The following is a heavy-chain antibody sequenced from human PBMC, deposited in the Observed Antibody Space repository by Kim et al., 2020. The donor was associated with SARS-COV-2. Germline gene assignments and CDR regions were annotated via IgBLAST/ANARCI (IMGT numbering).Heavy chain of an antibody. J-gene: IGHJ5*02. CDR3: ATSPPTVAGPAGGNWFDP. CDR1: GYTLTELS. Sequence: ASVKVSCKVSGYTLTELSMHWVRQAPGKGLEWMGGFDPEDGETIYAQKFQGRVTMTEDTSTDTAYMEPSSLRSEDTAVYYCATSPPTVAGPAGGNWFDPWGQGTLVTVSS. V-gene: IGHV1-24*01. D-gene: IGHD6-19*01. CDR2: FDPEDGET.